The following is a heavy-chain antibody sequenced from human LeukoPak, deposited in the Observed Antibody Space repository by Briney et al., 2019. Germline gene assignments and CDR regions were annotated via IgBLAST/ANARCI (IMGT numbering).Heavy chain of an antibody. J-gene: IGHJ4*02. CDR1: GGSFSGYY. Sequence: SETLSLTCAVYGGSFSGYYWSWIRQPPGKGLEWIGEINPSGNTKYSSSFKSRVTISVETSKNQFSLKLSSVTAADTAVYFCARGGLKWELLPLRARKSYYFDYWGQGTLVTVSS. V-gene: IGHV4-34*01. D-gene: IGHD1-26*01. CDR2: INPSGNT. CDR3: ARGGLKWELLPLRARKSYYFDY.